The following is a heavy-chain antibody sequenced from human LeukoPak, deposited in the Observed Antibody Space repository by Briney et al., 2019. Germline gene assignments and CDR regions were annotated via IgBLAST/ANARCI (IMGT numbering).Heavy chain of an antibody. Sequence: SETLSLTCTVSGGSISSYYWSWIRQPAGKGLEWIGRIYTSGSANYNPSLKSRVTISVDTSKNQFSLKLSSVTAADTAVYYCARWGYCSSTSCNTPFDYWGQGTLVTVSS. V-gene: IGHV4-4*07. CDR3: ARWGYCSSTSCNTPFDY. CDR1: GGSISSYY. CDR2: IYTSGSA. J-gene: IGHJ4*02. D-gene: IGHD2-2*01.